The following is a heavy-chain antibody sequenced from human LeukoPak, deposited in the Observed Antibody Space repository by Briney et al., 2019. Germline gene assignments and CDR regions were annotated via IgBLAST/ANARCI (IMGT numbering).Heavy chain of an antibody. Sequence: SETLSLTCAVYGGSFSGYYWSWIRQPPGKGLEWIGEINHSGSTNYNPSLKSRVTISVDTSKNQFSLKLSSVTAADTAVYYCARDKGSGWYRGWFDPWGQGTLVTVSS. V-gene: IGHV4-34*01. CDR3: ARDKGSGWYRGWFDP. CDR1: GGSFSGYY. J-gene: IGHJ5*02. D-gene: IGHD6-19*01. CDR2: INHSGST.